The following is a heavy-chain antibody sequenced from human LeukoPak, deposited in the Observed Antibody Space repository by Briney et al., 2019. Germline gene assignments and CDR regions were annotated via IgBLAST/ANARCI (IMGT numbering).Heavy chain of an antibody. CDR2: INHSGGT. V-gene: IGHV4-34*01. CDR3: AGGSIAAAGTVH. CDR1: GGSFSGYY. D-gene: IGHD6-13*01. Sequence: SSETLSLTCAVYGGSFSGYYWSWIRQPPGKGLEWIGEINHSGGTNYNPSLKSRVTISVDTSKNQFSLKLSSVTAADTAVYYCAGGSIAAAGTVHWGQGTLVTVSS. J-gene: IGHJ4*02.